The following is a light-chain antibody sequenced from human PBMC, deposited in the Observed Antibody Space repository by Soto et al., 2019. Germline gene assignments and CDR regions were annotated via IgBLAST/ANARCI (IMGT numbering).Light chain of an antibody. CDR3: QAEDT. Sequence: EIVMTQSPSTLSVSPGERATLSCRASQSVSSNLAWYQQKPGQAPRLLIYGASTRATGIPARFSGSGSGTEFTLTISSLQSEDFAVYYCQAEDTFGQGTKLEIK. CDR1: QSVSSN. CDR2: GAS. J-gene: IGKJ2*01. V-gene: IGKV3-15*01.